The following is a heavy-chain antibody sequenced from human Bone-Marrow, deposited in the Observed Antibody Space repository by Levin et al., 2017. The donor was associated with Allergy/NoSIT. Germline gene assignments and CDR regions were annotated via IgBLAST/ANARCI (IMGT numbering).Heavy chain of an antibody. Sequence: GGSLRLSCAASGFTFTDAWMNWVRQAPGKGLEWIGRIKSKSDGGTTDYAAPVKDRFTISRDDSESTVYLLMNSLKFEDTAVYYCTTLGSSRKFDHWGQGALVTVSS. CDR1: GFTFTDAW. CDR3: TTLGSSRKFDH. J-gene: IGHJ4*02. D-gene: IGHD3-10*01. V-gene: IGHV3-15*01. CDR2: IKSKSDGGTT.